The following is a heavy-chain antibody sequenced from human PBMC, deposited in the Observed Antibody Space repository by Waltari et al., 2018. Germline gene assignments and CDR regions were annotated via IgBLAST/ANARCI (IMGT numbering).Heavy chain of an antibody. V-gene: IGHV3-74*03. CDR2: INNDGSST. CDR1: GVTLSRSW. J-gene: IGHJ3*01. CDR3: ARAGLLGAFDV. D-gene: IGHD2-15*01. Sequence: EVQLVESGGGLVKPVGALRLSWAASGVTLSRSWIHWVRQSPGKGLMWVSRINNDGSSTVYADSVKGRFTISRDDAKNTVSLQMNNLSAEDTALYYCARAGLLGAFDVWGQGTMVTVSS.